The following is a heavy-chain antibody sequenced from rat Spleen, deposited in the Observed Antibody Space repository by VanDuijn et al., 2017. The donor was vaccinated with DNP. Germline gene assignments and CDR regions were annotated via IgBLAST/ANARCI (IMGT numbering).Heavy chain of an antibody. J-gene: IGHJ2*01. CDR2: IQSGGST. D-gene: IGHD1-4*01. Sequence: QVQLKESGPGLVQPSQTLSLTCTVSGFSLTSHHVHWVRQPPGKGLEWMGRIQSGGSTDYNSALKSRLSISRDTSKSQVFLKMNSVQTEDTAMYFCTGVDSYPGLPFEYWGQGVMVTVSS. CDR1: GFSLTSHH. CDR3: TGVDSYPGLPFEY. V-gene: IGHV2-27*01.